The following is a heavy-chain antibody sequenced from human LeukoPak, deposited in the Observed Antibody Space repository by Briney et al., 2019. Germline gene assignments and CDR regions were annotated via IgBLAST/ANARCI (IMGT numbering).Heavy chain of an antibody. CDR1: GFTFSSYG. V-gene: IGHV3-30*18. J-gene: IGHJ4*02. D-gene: IGHD7-27*01. CDR2: ISYDGSNK. CDR3: AKDHPDWGSSFDY. Sequence: GRSLRLSCAASGFTFSSYGMHWVRQAPGKGLGGVAVISYDGSNKYYADSVKGRFTTSRDNSKNKMYLQMNSLRAEDTAVYYCAKDHPDWGSSFDYWGQGTLVTVSS.